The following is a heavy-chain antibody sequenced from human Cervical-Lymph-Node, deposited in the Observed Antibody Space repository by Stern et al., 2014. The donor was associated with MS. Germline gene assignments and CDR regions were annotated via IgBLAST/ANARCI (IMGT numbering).Heavy chain of an antibody. CDR2: INSDGSST. J-gene: IGHJ4*02. V-gene: IGHV3-74*01. CDR3: ANQLVFDGSDY. D-gene: IGHD2-2*01. Sequence: VSRINSDGSSTNYADSVKGRFTISRDNAKNTLYLQMNSLRAEDTAVYYCANQLVFDGSDYWGQGTLVTVSS.